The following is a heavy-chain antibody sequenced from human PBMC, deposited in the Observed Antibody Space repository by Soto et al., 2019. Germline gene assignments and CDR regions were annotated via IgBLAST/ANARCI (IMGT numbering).Heavy chain of an antibody. CDR1: GYTFTTYD. D-gene: IGHD3-10*01. V-gene: IGHV1-46*01. Sequence: QVQLVQSGAEVKKPGASVRVSCKASGYTFTTYDIHWVRQAPGLGLEWLGIITPGGGSTSYAQKFTGRITMTRTTATSTVYLELSSLRSEDTAMDYFAKVLCVLVPRYFATLGQGTLVTVSS. J-gene: IGHJ4*02. CDR2: ITPGGGST. CDR3: AKVLCVLVPRYFAT.